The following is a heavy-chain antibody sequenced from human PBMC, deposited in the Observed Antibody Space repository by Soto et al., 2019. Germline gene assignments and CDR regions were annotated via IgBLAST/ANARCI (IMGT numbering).Heavy chain of an antibody. J-gene: IGHJ4*02. CDR3: ARGRRYYYGSGSSFDY. V-gene: IGHV4-34*01. CDR1: GGSFSGYY. D-gene: IGHD3-10*01. CDR2: INHSGST. Sequence: QVQLQQWGAGLLEPSETLSLTCAVYGGSFSGYYWSWIRQPPGKGLEWIGEINHSGSTNYNPSLKSRVTISVDTSKNQFSRKLSSVTAADTAVYYCARGRRYYYGSGSSFDYWGQGTLVTVSS.